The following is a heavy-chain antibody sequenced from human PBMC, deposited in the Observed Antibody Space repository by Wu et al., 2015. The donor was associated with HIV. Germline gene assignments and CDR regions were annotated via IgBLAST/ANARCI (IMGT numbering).Heavy chain of an antibody. V-gene: IGHV4-59*01. CDR3: AMAPTTRLYAFNI. CDR2: IYYSGST. D-gene: IGHD4-11*01. Sequence: QVQVQESGPGLVKPSETLSLTCTVSGGSINNYYWSWIRQPPGKGLEWIGYIYYSGSTNYNPSLKSRVTTSVDTSKNQFSLKLNSVTAADTAMYYCAMAPTTRLYAFNIWGQGTMVTVSS. CDR1: GGSINNYY. J-gene: IGHJ3*02.